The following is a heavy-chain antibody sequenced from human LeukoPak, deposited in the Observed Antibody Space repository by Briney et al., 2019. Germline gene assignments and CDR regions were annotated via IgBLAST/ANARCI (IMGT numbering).Heavy chain of an antibody. J-gene: IGHJ5*02. D-gene: IGHD3-22*01. Sequence: SETLSLTCTVSGGSISSYYWSWIRQPPGKGLEWIGYIYYSGSTNYNPSLKSRVTISVDTSKNQFSLKLSSVTAADTAVYYCARDNGKRFIDSSGYFDWFDPWGQGTLVTVSS. V-gene: IGHV4-59*12. CDR2: IYYSGST. CDR1: GGSISSYY. CDR3: ARDNGKRFIDSSGYFDWFDP.